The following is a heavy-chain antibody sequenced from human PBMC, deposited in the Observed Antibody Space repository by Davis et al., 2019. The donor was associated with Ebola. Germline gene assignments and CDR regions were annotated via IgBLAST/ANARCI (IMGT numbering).Heavy chain of an antibody. Sequence: SVKVSCKASGFTFTSSAVQWVRQARGQRLEWIGWIVVGSGNTNYAQKFQERVTITRDMSTSTAYMELSSLRSEDTAVYYCALSIAAAAGWFDPWGQGTLVTVSS. V-gene: IGHV1-58*01. D-gene: IGHD6-13*01. J-gene: IGHJ5*02. CDR3: ALSIAAAAGWFDP. CDR1: GFTFTSSA. CDR2: IVVGSGNT.